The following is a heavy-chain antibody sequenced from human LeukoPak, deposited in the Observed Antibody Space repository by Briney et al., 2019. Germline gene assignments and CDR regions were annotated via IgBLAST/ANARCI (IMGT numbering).Heavy chain of an antibody. D-gene: IGHD2-15*01. CDR2: FYYSGST. V-gene: IGHV4-39*01. CDR1: GGSISSSSYY. J-gene: IGHJ4*02. Sequence: SETLSLTCTVSGGSISSSSYYWGRLRQPPGKGLEWIGRFYYSGSTYYNPSLKSRVTISVDTSKNQFSLKLSSVTAADTAVYYCNLRYSGGSCYSDYFDYWGQGTLVTVPS. CDR3: NLRYSGGSCYSDYFDY.